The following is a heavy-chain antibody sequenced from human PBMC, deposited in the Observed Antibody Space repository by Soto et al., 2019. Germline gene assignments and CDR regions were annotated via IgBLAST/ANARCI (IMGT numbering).Heavy chain of an antibody. V-gene: IGHV4-30-4*01. CDR1: GGSISSGDYY. D-gene: IGHD3-22*01. CDR3: ARAYYYDSSGYRVPYNWFDP. J-gene: IGHJ5*02. CDR2: IYYSGST. Sequence: SETLSLTCTVSGGSISSGDYYWSWIRQPPGKGLEWIGYIYYSGSTYYNPSLKSRVTISVDTSKNQFSLKLSSVTAADTAVYYCARAYYYDSSGYRVPYNWFDPWGQGTLVTVSS.